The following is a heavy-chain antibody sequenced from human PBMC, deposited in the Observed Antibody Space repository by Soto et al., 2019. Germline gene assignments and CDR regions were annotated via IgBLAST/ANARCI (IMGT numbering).Heavy chain of an antibody. CDR1: GYIFSNYY. Sequence: QVQLVQSGAEVKKAGASVKVSCKASGYIFSNYYIHWVRQAPGQGLEWMGIINPSGSSTRYAQKFQGRVTMTRDTSSSTVYMELSSLRLEDTAVYYCARDVGDSGSHWFDPWGQGSLVTVSS. J-gene: IGHJ5*02. D-gene: IGHD1-26*01. CDR2: INPSGSST. CDR3: ARDVGDSGSHWFDP. V-gene: IGHV1-46*01.